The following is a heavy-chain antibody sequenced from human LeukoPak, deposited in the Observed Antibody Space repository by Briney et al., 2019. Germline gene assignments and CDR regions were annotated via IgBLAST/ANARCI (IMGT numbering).Heavy chain of an antibody. D-gene: IGHD5-18*01. CDR2: IYYSGST. V-gene: IGHV4-39*01. CDR1: GGSISSSSYY. Sequence: PSETLSLTCTVSGGSISSSSYYWGWIRQPPGKGLEWIGSIYYSGSTYYNPSLKSRVTISVDTSKNQFSLKLSSVTAADTAVYYCARRVGTAMAPFDYWGQGTLVTVSS. J-gene: IGHJ4*02. CDR3: ARRVGTAMAPFDY.